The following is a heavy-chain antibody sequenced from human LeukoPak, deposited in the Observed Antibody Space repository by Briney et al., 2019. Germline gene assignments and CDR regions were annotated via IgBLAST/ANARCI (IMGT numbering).Heavy chain of an antibody. CDR1: GFTFSSYA. J-gene: IGHJ4*02. CDR3: ANGRAKEVVPAAILTFDY. CDR2: ISGSGGST. V-gene: IGHV3-23*01. D-gene: IGHD2-2*02. Sequence: PGGSLRLSCAASGFTFSSYAMSWVRQAPGKGLEWVSAISGSGGSTYYADSVKGRFTISRDNSKNTLYLQMNSLRAEDTAVYYCANGRAKEVVPAAILTFDYWGQGTLVTVSS.